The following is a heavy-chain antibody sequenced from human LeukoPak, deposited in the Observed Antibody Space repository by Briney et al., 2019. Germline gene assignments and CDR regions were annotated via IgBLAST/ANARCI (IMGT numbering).Heavy chain of an antibody. CDR2: ISSSSSYI. V-gene: IGHV3-21*01. J-gene: IGHJ4*02. CDR1: GFTLSSYS. Sequence: PGGSLRLSCAASGFTLSSYSRNWVRQAPGKGLKWVSSISSSSSYIYYADSVKGRFTISRDNAKNSLYLQMNSLRAEDTAVYYCARSRTAMIVVVMSDYWGQGTLVTVSS. CDR3: ARSRTAMIVVVMSDY. D-gene: IGHD3-22*01.